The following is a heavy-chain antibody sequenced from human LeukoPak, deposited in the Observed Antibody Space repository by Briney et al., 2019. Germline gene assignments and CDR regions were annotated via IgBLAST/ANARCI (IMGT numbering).Heavy chain of an antibody. CDR3: AKDLPGTPNFNRYYYYGMDV. J-gene: IGHJ6*02. CDR1: GFTFSSYA. Sequence: PGGSLRLSCAASGFTFSSYAMSWVRQAPGKGLEWVSAISGSGGSTYYADSVKGRFTISRDNSKNTLYLQMNSLRAEDTAVYYCAKDLPGTPNFNRYYYYGMDVWGQGTTVTVSS. CDR2: ISGSGGST. D-gene: IGHD1-1*01. V-gene: IGHV3-23*01.